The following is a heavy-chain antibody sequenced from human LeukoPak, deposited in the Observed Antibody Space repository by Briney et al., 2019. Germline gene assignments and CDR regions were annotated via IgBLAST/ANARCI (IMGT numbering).Heavy chain of an antibody. Sequence: SETLSLTCAVYGGSFSGYYWNWIRQPPGKGLEWIGEINHSGSTNYNPSLKSRVTISVDTSKNQSSLKLSSVTAADTAVYYCARLHPLRRGHYYYYMDVWGKGTTVTVSS. CDR2: INHSGST. V-gene: IGHV4-34*01. CDR1: GGSFSGYY. D-gene: IGHD4-17*01. J-gene: IGHJ6*03. CDR3: ARLHPLRRGHYYYYMDV.